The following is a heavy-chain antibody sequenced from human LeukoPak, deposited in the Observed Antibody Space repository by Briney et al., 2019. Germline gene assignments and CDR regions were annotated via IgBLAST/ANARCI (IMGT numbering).Heavy chain of an antibody. V-gene: IGHV3-48*02. D-gene: IGHD1-26*01. J-gene: IGHJ4*02. CDR1: GLTVSTTS. CDR2: ITASGTAM. Sequence: PGGSLRLSCAASGLTVSTTSMNWVRQAPGKGLEWVSHITASGTAMFYADSVKGRFTISRDNAKNSLYLQMDSLRDEDTAVYYCASSGSYRFDYWGQGTLVTVSS. CDR3: ASSGSYRFDY.